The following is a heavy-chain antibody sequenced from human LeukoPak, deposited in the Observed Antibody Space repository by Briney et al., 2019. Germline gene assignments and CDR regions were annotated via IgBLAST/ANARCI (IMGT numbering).Heavy chain of an antibody. Sequence: GGSLRLSCAVSGFTLSNSAMHWVRQAPGKGLEWVATISFDESEKFYADSVKGRFTISRDTSKNTVYLQVNSLRAEDTAVYYCAKDKNWSWSLDYWGQGTLVTVSS. CDR3: AKDKNWSWSLDY. V-gene: IGHV3-30*18. D-gene: IGHD6-13*01. J-gene: IGHJ4*02. CDR2: ISFDESEK. CDR1: GFTLSNSA.